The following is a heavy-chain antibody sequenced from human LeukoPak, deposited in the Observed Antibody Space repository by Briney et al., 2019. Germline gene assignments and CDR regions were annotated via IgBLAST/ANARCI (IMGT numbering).Heavy chain of an antibody. CDR2: ISGSGGST. CDR1: GFTFSGYA. J-gene: IGHJ3*02. CDR3: AKDAQQLVRLRGAFDI. V-gene: IGHV3-23*01. Sequence: GGSLRLSCAASGFTFSGYAMSWVRQAPGKGLEWVSAISGSGGSTYYADSVKGRFTISRDNSKNTLYLQMNSLRAEDTAVYYCAKDAQQLVRLRGAFDIWGQGTMVTVSS. D-gene: IGHD6-13*01.